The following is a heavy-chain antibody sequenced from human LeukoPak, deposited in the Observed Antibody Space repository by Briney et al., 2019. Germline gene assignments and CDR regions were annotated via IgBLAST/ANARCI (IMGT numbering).Heavy chain of an antibody. D-gene: IGHD4-17*01. J-gene: IGHJ4*02. V-gene: IGHV4-4*08. Sequence: PSDTLSLTCAVWGGFINIHYWGCLRHPPEKARQWIGDIYSTGKNNYNSSLKSRVTISLDTSKSHLSLNLTSVLAADTAIYYWVRRATGWNYFDYWGQGILVTVSS. CDR3: VRRATGWNYFDY. CDR2: IYSTGKN. CDR1: GGFINIHY.